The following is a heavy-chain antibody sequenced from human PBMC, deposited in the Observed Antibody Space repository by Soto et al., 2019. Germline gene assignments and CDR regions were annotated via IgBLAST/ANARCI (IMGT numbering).Heavy chain of an antibody. CDR3: AKDSGYDFPNYYYYGMDV. CDR2: ISGSGGST. V-gene: IGHV3-23*01. Sequence: PGWSLRLSCAASGFTFSSYAMSWVRQAPGTGLEWVSAISGSGGSTYYADSVKGRFTISRDNSKNTLYLQMNSLRAEDTAVYYCAKDSGYDFPNYYYYGMDVWGQGTTVTVSS. CDR1: GFTFSSYA. D-gene: IGHD5-12*01. J-gene: IGHJ6*02.